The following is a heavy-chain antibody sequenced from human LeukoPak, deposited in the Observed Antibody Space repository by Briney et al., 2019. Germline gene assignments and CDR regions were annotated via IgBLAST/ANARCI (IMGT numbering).Heavy chain of an antibody. D-gene: IGHD3-10*01. V-gene: IGHV4-34*01. CDR2: INHSGST. CDR1: GGSLSGYY. J-gene: IGHJ5*02. Sequence: SETLSLTCAVYGGSLSGYYWSWIRQPPGKGLEWIGEINHSGSTNYNPSLKSRVTISVDTSKNQFSLKLSSVTAADTAVYYCARVGPITMVRGAPRLNWFDPWGQGTLVTVSS. CDR3: ARVGPITMVRGAPRLNWFDP.